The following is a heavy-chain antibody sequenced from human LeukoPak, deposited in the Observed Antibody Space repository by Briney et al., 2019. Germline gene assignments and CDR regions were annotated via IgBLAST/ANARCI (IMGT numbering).Heavy chain of an antibody. D-gene: IGHD2-2*01. CDR1: GFTFSSYG. J-gene: IGHJ6*03. CDR3: AKDAGYCSSTSCFSPYYYYYMDV. V-gene: IGHV3-30*02. CDR2: IRYDGSNK. Sequence: GGSLRLSCAASGFTFSSYGMHWARQAPGKGLEWVAFIRYDGSNKYYADSVKGRFTISRDNSKNTLYLQMNSLRAEDTAVYYCAKDAGYCSSTSCFSPYYYYYMDVWGKGTTVTVSS.